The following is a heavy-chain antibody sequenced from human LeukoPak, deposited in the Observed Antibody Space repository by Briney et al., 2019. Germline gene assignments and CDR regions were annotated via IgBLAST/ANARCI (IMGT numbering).Heavy chain of an antibody. D-gene: IGHD1-20*01. CDR3: SSRALVTDSDY. Sequence: GGSLRLSCAASGFTFSGSSMHWVRQASGKGLEWVGRIRSKADSYATTYAASVKGRFTISRDDSKNTAYLQMDSLKTEDTAVYYCSSRALVTDSDYWGQGTLVTVSS. J-gene: IGHJ4*02. CDR1: GFTFSGSS. CDR2: IRSKADSYAT. V-gene: IGHV3-73*01.